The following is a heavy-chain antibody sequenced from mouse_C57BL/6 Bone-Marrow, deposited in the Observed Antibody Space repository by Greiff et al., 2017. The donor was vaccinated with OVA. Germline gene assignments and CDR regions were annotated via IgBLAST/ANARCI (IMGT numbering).Heavy chain of an antibody. CDR2: IYPSDSET. CDR1: GYTFTSYW. V-gene: IGHV1-61*01. CDR3: AAVLRSNWYFDG. J-gene: IGHJ1*03. D-gene: IGHD1-1*01. Sequence: QVQLQQPGAELVRPGSSVKLSCKASGYTFTSYWMDWVKQRPGQGLEWIGNIYPSDSETHYNQKFKDKATLTVDKSSSTAYMQLSSLTSEDSAVYYCAAVLRSNWYFDGWGTGTTVTVSS.